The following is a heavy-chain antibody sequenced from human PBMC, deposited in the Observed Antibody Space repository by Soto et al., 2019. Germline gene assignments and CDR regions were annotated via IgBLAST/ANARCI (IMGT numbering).Heavy chain of an antibody. CDR2: INHSGST. CDR3: ARPHTFLLVHDAFDI. CDR1: GGSFSGYY. D-gene: IGHD3-16*01. Sequence: QVQLQQWGAGLLKPSETLSLTCAVYGGSFSGYYWSWIRQPPGKGLEWIGEINHSGSTNYNPSLKSRVTISVDTSKNRFSLKLSSVTAADTAVYYCARPHTFLLVHDAFDIWGQGTMVTVSS. V-gene: IGHV4-34*01. J-gene: IGHJ3*02.